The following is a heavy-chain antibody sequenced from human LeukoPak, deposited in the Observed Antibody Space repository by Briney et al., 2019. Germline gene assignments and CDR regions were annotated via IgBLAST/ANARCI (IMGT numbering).Heavy chain of an antibody. Sequence: GGSLRLSCAASGFTFSSYGMHWVRQAPGKGLEWVAVIWYDGSNKYYADSVKGRFTISRDNSKNTLYLQMNSLRAEDTAVYYCAKEDYDSSAHYYDYWGQGTLVTVSS. D-gene: IGHD3-22*01. CDR2: IWYDGSNK. V-gene: IGHV3-30*02. CDR3: AKEDYDSSAHYYDY. J-gene: IGHJ4*02. CDR1: GFTFSSYG.